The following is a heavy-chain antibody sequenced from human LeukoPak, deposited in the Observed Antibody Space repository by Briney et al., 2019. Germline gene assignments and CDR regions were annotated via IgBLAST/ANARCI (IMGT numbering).Heavy chain of an antibody. J-gene: IGHJ4*02. CDR1: GYTFTMFG. CDR3: ARTSLSACDY. V-gene: IGHV1-3*01. D-gene: IGHD3-16*02. CDR2: INVGNGNT. Sequence: ASVTVSCKASGYTFTMFGIHWVRQAPGQRPEWMGWINVGNGNTKYSQKFQDRVTIARETSASTAYMELNSLTFEDTAVYYCARTSLSACDYWGQGTLVTASS.